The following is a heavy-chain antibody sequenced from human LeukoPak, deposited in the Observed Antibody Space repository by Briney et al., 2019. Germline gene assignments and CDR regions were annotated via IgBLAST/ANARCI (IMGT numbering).Heavy chain of an antibody. J-gene: IGHJ4*01. Sequence: RGRSLRLSCAASGFTFSSYGMQWVRQAPGKGLEWVLVISYDVSNKYCADSVKDRFTISRDNSKNTLYMQMNTLSAADTDVYYCAYSSGYYQYYFDYWGHGTLVTVSS. CDR3: AYSSGYYQYYFDY. CDR1: GFTFSSYG. CDR2: ISYDVSNK. D-gene: IGHD3-22*01. V-gene: IGHV3-30*03.